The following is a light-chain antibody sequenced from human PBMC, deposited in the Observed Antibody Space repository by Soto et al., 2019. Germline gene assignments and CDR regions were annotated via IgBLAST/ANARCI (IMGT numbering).Light chain of an antibody. CDR2: GAS. CDR3: QQYNDWWT. Sequence: ETVMTQSPATLSVSLGERATVSCRASQSVRSKVAWYQQRPGLAPRLLIYGASTRATGIPARFSGSGSGTEFTLTISSLQSEDFAVYYCQQYNDWWTFGQGTKVEIK. CDR1: QSVRSK. V-gene: IGKV3-15*01. J-gene: IGKJ1*01.